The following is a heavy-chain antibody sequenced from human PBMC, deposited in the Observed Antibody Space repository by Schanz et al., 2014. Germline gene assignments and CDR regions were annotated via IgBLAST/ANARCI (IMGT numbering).Heavy chain of an antibody. CDR2: IIPSLGLA. V-gene: IGHV1-69*04. J-gene: IGHJ5*02. CDR3: ARGQRRTIGRPFGP. CDR1: GGTFSSFG. D-gene: IGHD6-25*01. Sequence: VQLEQSGAEVKKPGSSVKVSCKASGGTFSSFGINWVRQAPGQGLEWMGRIIPSLGLAKYEQKFQDKVTITADTSTTTAYMELSSLASEDTAVYYCARGQRRTIGRPFGPWGQGTLVTVSS.